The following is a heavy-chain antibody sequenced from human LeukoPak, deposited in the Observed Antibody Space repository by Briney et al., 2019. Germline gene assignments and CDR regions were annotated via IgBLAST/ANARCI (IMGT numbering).Heavy chain of an antibody. J-gene: IGHJ4*02. Sequence: ASVKVSCKASGYTFTGYYMHWVRQAPGQGLEWLGWINPNSGGTNYAQKFQGRVAMTRDTSISTAYMELSRLRSDDTAVYYCAGAYLWFGVSPGGDWGQGTLVTVSS. D-gene: IGHD3-10*01. CDR1: GYTFTGYY. CDR3: AGAYLWFGVSPGGD. CDR2: INPNSGGT. V-gene: IGHV1-2*02.